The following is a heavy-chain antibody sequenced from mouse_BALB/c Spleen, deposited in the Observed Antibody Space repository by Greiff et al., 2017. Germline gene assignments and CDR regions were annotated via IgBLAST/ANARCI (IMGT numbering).Heavy chain of an antibody. Sequence: DVKLVESGGGLVKPGGSLKLSCAASGFTFSSYAMSWVRQTPEKRLEWVASISSGGSTYYPDSVKGRFSISGDNARNILYLQMSSLRSEDTAMYYCARPAGNPWFAYWGQGTLVTVSA. D-gene: IGHD2-1*01. CDR3: ARPAGNPWFAY. V-gene: IGHV5-6-5*01. J-gene: IGHJ3*01. CDR2: ISSGGST. CDR1: GFTFSSYA.